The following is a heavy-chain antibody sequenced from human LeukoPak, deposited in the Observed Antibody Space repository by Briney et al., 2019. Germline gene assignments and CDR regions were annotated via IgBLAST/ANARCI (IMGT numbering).Heavy chain of an antibody. V-gene: IGHV3-9*01. D-gene: IGHD2-15*01. CDR2: VTWDSSTI. J-gene: IGHJ6*02. CDR3: LKDMGDFCSGGSCYDHYYFGMDV. CDR1: GFTFDDYA. Sequence: PGGSLRLSCAASGFTFDDYAMHWVRQTPGRGLEWVSGVTWDSSTIAYADSVKGRFTISRDNARNSLYLQMNSLRAEDTALYYCLKDMGDFCSGGSCYDHYYFGMDVWGPGTTVTVSS.